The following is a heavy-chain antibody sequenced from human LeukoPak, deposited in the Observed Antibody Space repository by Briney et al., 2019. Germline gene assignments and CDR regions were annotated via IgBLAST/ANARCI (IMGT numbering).Heavy chain of an antibody. CDR2: ISSNGGST. J-gene: IGHJ4*02. D-gene: IGHD3-16*01. V-gene: IGHV3-64*01. Sequence: PGGSLRLSCAASGFTFSSYAMHWVRQAPGKGLEYVSAISSNGGSTYCANSVKGRFTISRDNSKNTLYLQMGSLRAEDMAVYYCARDVGADYWGQGTLVTVSS. CDR1: GFTFSSYA. CDR3: ARDVGADY.